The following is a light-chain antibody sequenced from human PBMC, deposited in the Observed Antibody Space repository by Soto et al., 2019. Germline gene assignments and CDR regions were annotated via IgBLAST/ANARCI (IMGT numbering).Light chain of an antibody. Sequence: EIVFAQSPGTLSLSTGERATLSCRASQSVSNNYLAWYQPKPGEAPRLLIYGASNRATGIPDRLSGSGSGTDFTLTIRRLEPEDFAVYYCQQYGSSGTFGQGTKVDIK. CDR3: QQYGSSGT. V-gene: IGKV3-20*01. J-gene: IGKJ1*01. CDR1: QSVSNNY. CDR2: GAS.